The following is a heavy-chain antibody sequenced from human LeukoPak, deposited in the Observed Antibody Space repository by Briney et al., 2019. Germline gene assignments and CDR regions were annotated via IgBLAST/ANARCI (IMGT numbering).Heavy chain of an antibody. CDR2: INHSGST. Sequence: PSETLSLTCAVYGGSFSGYYWSWIRQPPGKGLEWIGEINHSGSTNYNPSLKSRVTISVDTSKNQFSLKLSSVTAADTAVYYCARPIYDSINDAFDIWGQGTMVTVPS. D-gene: IGHD3-22*01. J-gene: IGHJ3*02. CDR1: GGSFSGYY. CDR3: ARPIYDSINDAFDI. V-gene: IGHV4-34*01.